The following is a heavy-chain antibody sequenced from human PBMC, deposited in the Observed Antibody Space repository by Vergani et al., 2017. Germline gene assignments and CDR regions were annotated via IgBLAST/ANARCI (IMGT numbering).Heavy chain of an antibody. J-gene: IGHJ5*02. V-gene: IGHV4-38-2*01. CDR1: GYSISSGSY. D-gene: IGHD6-19*01. CDR2: IYYSGST. Sequence: QVQLQESGPGLVKPSETLSLTCAVSGYSISSGSYWGWIRQPPGKGLEWIWSIYYSGSTYYNPSLKSRVTISVDTSKTQFSLKLSSVTAADTAVYFCARHSTVEWLVKLGWIDPWGQGILVTVSS. CDR3: ARHSTVEWLVKLGWIDP.